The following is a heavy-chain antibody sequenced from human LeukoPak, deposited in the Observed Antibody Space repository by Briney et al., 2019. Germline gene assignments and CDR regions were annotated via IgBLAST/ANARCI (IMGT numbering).Heavy chain of an antibody. D-gene: IGHD3-10*01. CDR2: ISGRGGST. CDR1: VITFSSYA. V-gene: IGHV3-23*01. Sequence: GSLRLSCAASVITFSSYAMSWVRQAPGKGLEWVSAISGRGGSTYYADSVKGRFTISRDNSKNTLYLQMNSLRAEDTAVYYCARQVRGVIPTDYWGPGTLVTVSS. CDR3: ARQVRGVIPTDY. J-gene: IGHJ4*02.